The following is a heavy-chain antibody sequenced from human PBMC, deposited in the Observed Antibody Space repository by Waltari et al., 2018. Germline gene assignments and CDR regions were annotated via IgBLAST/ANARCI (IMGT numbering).Heavy chain of an antibody. CDR2: IIPIFGTA. Sequence: VSCKASGGTFSSYAISWVRQAPGQGLEWMGGIIPIFGTANYAQKFQGRVTITTDESTSTAYMELSSLRSEDTVVYYCARESGGYIPTWGQGTLVTVSS. J-gene: IGHJ5*02. V-gene: IGHV1-69*05. D-gene: IGHD1-26*01. CDR3: ARESGGYIPT. CDR1: GGTFSSYA.